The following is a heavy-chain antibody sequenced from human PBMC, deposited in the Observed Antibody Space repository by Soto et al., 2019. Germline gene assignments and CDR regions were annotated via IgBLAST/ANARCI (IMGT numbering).Heavy chain of an antibody. V-gene: IGHV4-59*12. J-gene: IGHJ5*02. CDR1: GGSISSYY. CDR3: VRSGCSSTACHTDWFDP. CDR2: IYYSGST. D-gene: IGHD2-2*01. Sequence: SETLSLTCTVSGGSISSYYWSWIRQPPGKGLEWNGYIYYSGSTNYNPSLKSRVTISVDTSKNQFSLSLSSVTAADTAVYFCVRSGCSSTACHTDWFDPWGPGTLVTVSS.